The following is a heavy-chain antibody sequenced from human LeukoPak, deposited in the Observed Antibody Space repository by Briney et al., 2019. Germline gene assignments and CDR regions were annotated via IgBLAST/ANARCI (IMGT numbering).Heavy chain of an antibody. D-gene: IGHD7-27*01. CDR2: IYTSGST. J-gene: IGHJ6*03. CDR3: ARGVAGDDLYYYYMDV. CDR1: GGSISYYY. Sequence: SETLSLTCTVSGGSISYYYWSWIRQPAGKGLEWIGRIYTSGSTNYNPSLKSRVTMSIDTSKNQFSLRLSSVTAADTALYYCARGVAGDDLYYYYMDVWGKGTTVTVSS. V-gene: IGHV4-4*07.